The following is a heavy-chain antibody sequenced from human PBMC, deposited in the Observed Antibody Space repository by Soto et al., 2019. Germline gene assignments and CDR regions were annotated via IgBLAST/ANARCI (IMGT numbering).Heavy chain of an antibody. CDR3: ARGRRYYYDSSGYYYNY. V-gene: IGHV4-34*01. CDR2: INHSGST. Sequence: KASEILSLTCAVYGGSFSGYYWSWIRQPPGKGLEWIGEINHSGSTNYNPSLKSRVTISVDTSKNQFSLKLSSVTAADTAVYYCARGRRYYYDSSGYYYNYWGQGTLVTVSS. J-gene: IGHJ4*02. D-gene: IGHD3-22*01. CDR1: GGSFSGYY.